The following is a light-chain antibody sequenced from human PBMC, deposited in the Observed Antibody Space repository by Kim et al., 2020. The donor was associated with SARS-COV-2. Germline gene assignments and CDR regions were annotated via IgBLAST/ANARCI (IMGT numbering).Light chain of an antibody. CDR2: YDD. V-gene: IGLV1-36*01. CDR3: AAWDDRLNGVV. J-gene: IGLJ2*01. CDR1: SSNIGDYA. Sequence: QSVLTQPPSVSEAPRQRVTISCSGSSSNIGDYAVSWYQQFPGKAPKLLIYYDDLLPSGVSDRFSGSKSGTSASLAISGLQSEDEADYYCAAWDDRLNGVVFGGGTKLTVL.